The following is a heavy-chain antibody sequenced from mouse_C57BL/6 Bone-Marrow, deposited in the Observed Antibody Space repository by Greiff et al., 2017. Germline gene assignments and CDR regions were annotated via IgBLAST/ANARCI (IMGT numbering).Heavy chain of an antibody. V-gene: IGHV1-59*01. CDR2: IDPSDSYT. CDR1: GYTFPSYW. J-gene: IGHJ2*01. CDR3: ARFHYFDY. Sequence: QVQLQQPGAELVRPGTSVKLSCKASGYTFPSYWMHWVKQRPGQGLEWIGVIDPSDSYTNYNQKFKGKATLTVDTSSSTAYMQLSSLTSEDSAVYYCARFHYFDYWGQGTTLTVSS.